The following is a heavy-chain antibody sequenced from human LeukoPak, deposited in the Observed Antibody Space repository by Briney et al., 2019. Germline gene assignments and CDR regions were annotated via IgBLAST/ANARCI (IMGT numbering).Heavy chain of an antibody. CDR3: AKDPRRSGGVIVTFDY. CDR1: GFTFSNAW. J-gene: IGHJ4*02. V-gene: IGHV3-15*01. CDR2: IKSKTDGGTT. Sequence: SGGSLRLSCAASGFTFSNAWMSWVRQAPGKGLEWVGRIKSKTDGGTTDYAAPVKGRFTISRDDSKNTLYLQMNSLRAEDTAVYYCAKDPRRSGGVIVTFDYWGQGTLVTVSS. D-gene: IGHD3-16*02.